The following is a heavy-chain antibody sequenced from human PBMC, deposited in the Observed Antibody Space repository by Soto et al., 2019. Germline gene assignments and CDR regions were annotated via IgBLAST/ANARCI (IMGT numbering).Heavy chain of an antibody. CDR3: ARDLRADSSGYWFNWFDP. D-gene: IGHD3-22*01. J-gene: IGHJ5*02. V-gene: IGHV4-59*01. Sequence: PSETLSLTCTVFGGSISSYYWSWIRQPPGKGLEWIGYIYYSGSTNYNPSLKSRVTISVDTSKNQFSLKLSSVTAADTAVYYCARDLRADSSGYWFNWFDPWGQGTLVTVSS. CDR1: GGSISSYY. CDR2: IYYSGST.